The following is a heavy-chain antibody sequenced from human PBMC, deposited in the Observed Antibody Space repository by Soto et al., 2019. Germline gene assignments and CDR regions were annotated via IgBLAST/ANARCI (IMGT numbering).Heavy chain of an antibody. CDR2: IFYSGSS. CDR3: ARGGYYYDSSGPLDY. Sequence: SETLSLTCTVSGGSIRSGDYYWSWIRQTPGKGLEWIGYIFYSGSSYYNPSLKSRLTISLDTSNNQFSLELSSVTAADTAVYFCARGGYYYDSSGPLDYWGQGTLVTVS. V-gene: IGHV4-30-4*01. CDR1: GGSIRSGDYY. J-gene: IGHJ4*02. D-gene: IGHD3-22*01.